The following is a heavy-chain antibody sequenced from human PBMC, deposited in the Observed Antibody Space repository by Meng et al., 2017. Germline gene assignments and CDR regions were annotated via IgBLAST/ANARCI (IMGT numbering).Heavy chain of an antibody. CDR3: ARVRLLWFGESYYFDY. V-gene: IGHV3-30*04. CDR1: GFTFSSYA. Sequence: GESLKISCAASGFTFSSYAMHWVRQAPGKGLEWVAVISYDGSNKYYADSVKGRFTISRDNSKNTLYLQMNSLRAEDPAGYYCARVRLLWFGESYYFDYWGQGTPVTVSS. J-gene: IGHJ4*02. CDR2: ISYDGSNK. D-gene: IGHD3-10*01.